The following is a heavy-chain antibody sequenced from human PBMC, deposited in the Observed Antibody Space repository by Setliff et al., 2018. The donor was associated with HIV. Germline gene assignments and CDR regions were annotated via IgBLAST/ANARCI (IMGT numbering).Heavy chain of an antibody. V-gene: IGHV3-21*01. D-gene: IGHD2-15*01. Sequence: GGSLRLSCAASGFTFSSYSMNWVRQAPGKGLEWVSSISSGGSYIYYADSVKGRFTISRDNAKNSPYLRMNSLRAEDTAVYYCAKPPHPVVTSDYWYFDLWGRGTLVTSPQ. J-gene: IGHJ2*01. CDR1: GFTFSSYS. CDR2: ISSGGSYI. CDR3: AKPPHPVVTSDYWYFDL.